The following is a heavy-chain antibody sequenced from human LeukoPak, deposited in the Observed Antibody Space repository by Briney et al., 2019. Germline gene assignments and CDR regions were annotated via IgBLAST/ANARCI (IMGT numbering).Heavy chain of an antibody. D-gene: IGHD3-22*01. CDR2: ISAYNGNT. V-gene: IGHV1-18*01. CDR3: ARGSTARYYYDSSGYYRGAVDY. Sequence: GASVKVSCKASGYTFTTYGISWVRQAPGQGLEWMGWISAYNGNTNYAQKFQGRVTITTDTSTSTAYMELRSLRSDDTAVYYCARGSTARYYYDSSGYYRGAVDYWGQGTLVTISS. J-gene: IGHJ4*02. CDR1: GYTFTTYG.